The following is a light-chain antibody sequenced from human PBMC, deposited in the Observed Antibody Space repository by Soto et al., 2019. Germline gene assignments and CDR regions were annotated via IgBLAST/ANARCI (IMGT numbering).Light chain of an antibody. J-gene: IGLJ2*01. CDR3: SSYTGFSTDIL. V-gene: IGLV2-14*01. CDR2: QVT. Sequence: QSALTQPASVSGSPGQSIIISCTGTSSDVGSYNFVSWYQHHAGTAPKLIIYQVTNRPSGVSDRFSASKSGDTASLTISGLQAEDEAIYYCSSYTGFSTDILFGGGTKLTVL. CDR1: SSDVGSYNF.